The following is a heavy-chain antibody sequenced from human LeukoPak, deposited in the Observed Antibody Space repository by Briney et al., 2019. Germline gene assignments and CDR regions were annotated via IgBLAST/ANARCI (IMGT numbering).Heavy chain of an antibody. CDR3: AREDDYVWGSYRYGDY. CDR1: GFSFSSYW. J-gene: IGHJ4*02. V-gene: IGHV3-30*03. CDR2: ISYDGSNK. D-gene: IGHD3-16*02. Sequence: GGSLRLSCAASGFSFSSYWMSWVRQAPGKGLEWVAVISYDGSNKYYADSVKGRFTISRDNSKNTLYLQMNSLRAEDTAVYYCAREDDYVWGSYRYGDYWGQGTLVTVSS.